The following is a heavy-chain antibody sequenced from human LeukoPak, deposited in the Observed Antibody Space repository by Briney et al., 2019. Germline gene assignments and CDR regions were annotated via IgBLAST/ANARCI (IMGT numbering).Heavy chain of an antibody. V-gene: IGHV1-18*01. Sequence: GASVKVSCKASDNTFTSYGFIWVRQAPGQGLEWMGWISAYNGNTNYAQKFQGRVTMTTDTSTNTAYMELTSLRSDDTAVYYCARVSLAYSYGLNWFDPWGQGTLVTVSS. CDR2: ISAYNGNT. CDR1: DNTFTSYG. CDR3: ARVSLAYSYGLNWFDP. D-gene: IGHD5-18*01. J-gene: IGHJ5*02.